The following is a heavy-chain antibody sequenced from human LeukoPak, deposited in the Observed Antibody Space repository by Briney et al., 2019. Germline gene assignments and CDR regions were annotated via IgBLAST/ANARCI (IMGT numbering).Heavy chain of an antibody. CDR1: GGSFSGYY. D-gene: IGHD3-10*01. V-gene: IGHV4-34*01. CDR3: ARLRMVRGVIIGSYTDY. CDR2: INHSGST. J-gene: IGHJ4*02. Sequence: SETLSLTCAVYGGSFSGYYWSWIRQPPGKGLEWIGEINHSGSTNYNPSLKSRVTISVDTSKNQFSLKLSSVTAADTAVYYCARLRMVRGVIIGSYTDYWGQGTLVTVSS.